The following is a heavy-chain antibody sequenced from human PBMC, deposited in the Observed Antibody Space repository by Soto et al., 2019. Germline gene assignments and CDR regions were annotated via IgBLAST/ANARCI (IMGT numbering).Heavy chain of an antibody. Sequence: PSETLSLTCTVSGGSISSGGYYWSWIRQHPGKGLEWIGYIYYSGSTYYNPSLKSRVTISVDTSKNQFSLKLSSVTAADTAVYYCARVGRGSSWFLGWFDPWGQGTLVTVSS. J-gene: IGHJ5*02. CDR1: GGSISSGGYY. V-gene: IGHV4-31*03. CDR3: ARVGRGSSWFLGWFDP. CDR2: IYYSGST. D-gene: IGHD6-13*01.